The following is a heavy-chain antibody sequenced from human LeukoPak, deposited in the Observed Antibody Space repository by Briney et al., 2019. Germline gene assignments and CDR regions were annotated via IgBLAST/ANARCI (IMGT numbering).Heavy chain of an antibody. V-gene: IGHV4-34*01. CDR2: INHSGST. Sequence: PSETLSLTCAVCGGSFSGYYWSLIRQPPGKGLEWIGEINHSGSTNYNPSLKSRVTISVDTSKNQFSLKLSSVTAADTAVYYCARRLFDYGDSYFDYWGQGTLVTVSS. D-gene: IGHD4-17*01. CDR1: GGSFSGYY. J-gene: IGHJ4*02. CDR3: ARRLFDYGDSYFDY.